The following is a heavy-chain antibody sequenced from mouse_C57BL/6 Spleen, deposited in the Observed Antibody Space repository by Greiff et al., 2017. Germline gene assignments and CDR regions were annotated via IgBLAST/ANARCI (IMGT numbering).Heavy chain of an antibody. J-gene: IGHJ4*01. CDR3: ASTRVDY. CDR2: IYPGSGGT. Sequence: VQLQQPGAELVKPGASVKMSCKASGYTFTSSWMTWVKQRPGQGLEWIGDIYPGSGGTNYNEKFKSKATLTVDTSSSTAYMQLSSLTSEDSAVYYFASTRVDYWGQGTSVTVSS. V-gene: IGHV1-55*01. CDR1: GYTFTSSW.